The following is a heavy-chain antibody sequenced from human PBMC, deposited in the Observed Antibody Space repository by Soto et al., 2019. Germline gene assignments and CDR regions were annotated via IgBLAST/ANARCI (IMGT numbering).Heavy chain of an antibody. Sequence: SXKVSFKATGYTXTSYAMDWVRQAPGQSLEWMGWINAGNGNTKYSQKFQVRFTITRDTSASTAYMALSSLRSEDTAVYYCARDRRITMVRGVTPTPLAYWGQGTLVTVSS. CDR3: ARDRRITMVRGVTPTPLAY. J-gene: IGHJ4*02. CDR2: INAGNGNT. CDR1: GYTXTSYA. D-gene: IGHD3-10*01. V-gene: IGHV1-3*01.